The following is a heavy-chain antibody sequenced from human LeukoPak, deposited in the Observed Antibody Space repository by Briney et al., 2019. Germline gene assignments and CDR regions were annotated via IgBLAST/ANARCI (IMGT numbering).Heavy chain of an antibody. D-gene: IGHD3-10*01. V-gene: IGHV3-9*01. CDR2: ISWNSGYI. CDR3: AKSGLYGSGSYPYYMDV. Sequence: GGSLRLSCAASGFTFSSYGMSWVRQAPGKGLEWVSGISWNSGYIGYADSVKGRFTISRDNAKNSLYLQMISLRAEDTALYYCAKSGLYGSGSYPYYMDVWGKGTTVTISS. J-gene: IGHJ6*03. CDR1: GFTFSSYG.